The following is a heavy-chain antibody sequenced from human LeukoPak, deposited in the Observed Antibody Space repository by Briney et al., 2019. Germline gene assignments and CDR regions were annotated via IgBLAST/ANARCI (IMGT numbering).Heavy chain of an antibody. Sequence: GSSVKVSCKASGGTFSSYAISWVRQAPGQGLEWMGGNIPIFGTANYAQKFQGRVTITTDESTSTAYMELSSLRSEDTAVYYCARDRGYSGYDKGAFDIWGQGTMVTVSS. CDR3: ARDRGYSGYDKGAFDI. D-gene: IGHD5-12*01. V-gene: IGHV1-69*05. CDR1: GGTFSSYA. J-gene: IGHJ3*02. CDR2: NIPIFGTA.